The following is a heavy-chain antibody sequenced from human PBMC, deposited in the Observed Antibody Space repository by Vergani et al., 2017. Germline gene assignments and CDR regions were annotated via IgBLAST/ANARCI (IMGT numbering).Heavy chain of an antibody. Sequence: QVQLQESGPGLVKPSETLSLTCTVSGGSISSYYWSWIRQPPGKGLEWIGYIYYSGDTNYNPSLKSRVTISVDTSKNQFSLKLSSVTAADTAVYYCARDMDFWSGPGGWFDPWGQGTLVTVSS. V-gene: IGHV4-59*01. D-gene: IGHD3-3*01. CDR1: GGSISSYY. CDR3: ARDMDFWSGPGGWFDP. CDR2: IYYSGDT. J-gene: IGHJ5*02.